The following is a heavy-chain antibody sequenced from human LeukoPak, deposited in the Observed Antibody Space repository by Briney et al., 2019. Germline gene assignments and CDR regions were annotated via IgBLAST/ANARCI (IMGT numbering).Heavy chain of an antibody. D-gene: IGHD5-18*01. Sequence: PSETLSLTCTVSGGSISSGGYYWSWIRQPPGKGLEWIGYIYHSGSTYYNPSLKSRVTISVDRSKNQFSLKLSSVTAADTAVYYCARSSGQIGLPRRGYSYGPFDYWGQGTLVTVSS. CDR2: IYHSGST. J-gene: IGHJ4*02. CDR1: GGSISSGGYY. V-gene: IGHV4-30-2*01. CDR3: ARSSGQIGLPRRGYSYGPFDY.